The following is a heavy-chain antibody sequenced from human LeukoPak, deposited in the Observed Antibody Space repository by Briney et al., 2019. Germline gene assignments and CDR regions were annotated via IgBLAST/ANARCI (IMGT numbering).Heavy chain of an antibody. D-gene: IGHD4-17*01. CDR1: GGTFSSYT. CDR2: IIPILGIT. Sequence: ASVKVSCKASGGTFSSYTISWVRQAPGQGLEWMGRIIPILGITNYAQKFQGRVTITADKSTSTAYMELSSLRSEDTAVYYCARDMKKSPSPYGSVFDYWGQRTLVTVSS. CDR3: ARDMKKSPSPYGSVFDY. J-gene: IGHJ4*02. V-gene: IGHV1-69*04.